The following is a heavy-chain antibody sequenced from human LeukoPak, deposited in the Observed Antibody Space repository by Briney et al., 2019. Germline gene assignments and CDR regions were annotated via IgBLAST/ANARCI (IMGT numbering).Heavy chain of an antibody. CDR3: AKGSSGYFVDL. D-gene: IGHD3-22*01. CDR2: SNDCGGT. J-gene: IGHJ5*02. CDR1: GFIFNNYG. Sequence: GGSLRLSCAASGFIFNNYGLIWVRQAPGKGLEWVSASNDCGGTNYSDFVKGRSTISRDNSKNTLFLQMNSLRAEDTDLYYCAKGSSGYFVDLWGQGTLVTVSS. V-gene: IGHV3-23*01.